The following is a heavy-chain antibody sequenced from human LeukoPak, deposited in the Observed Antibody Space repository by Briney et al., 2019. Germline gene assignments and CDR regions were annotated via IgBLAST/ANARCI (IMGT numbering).Heavy chain of an antibody. J-gene: IGHJ5*02. V-gene: IGHV4-59*01. Sequence: TSETLSLTCTVSGGSISSYYWSWIRQPPGKGLGWIGYIYYSGSTNYNPSLKTRVTISVDTSKNQFSLKLSSVTAADSAVYYCARDLGRSGGSFLTWGQGTLVTVSS. D-gene: IGHD2-15*01. CDR1: GGSISSYY. CDR2: IYYSGST. CDR3: ARDLGRSGGSFLT.